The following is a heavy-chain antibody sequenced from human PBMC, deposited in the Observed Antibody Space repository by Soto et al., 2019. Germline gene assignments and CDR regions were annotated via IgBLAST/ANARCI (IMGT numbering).Heavy chain of an antibody. CDR1: SGSISSYY. Sequence: SETLSLTCTVSSGSISSYYWSWIRQPPGKGLEWNGYIYYSGSTNYNPSLKSRVTISVDTSKNQFSLKLSSVTAADTAVYYCARNKGSPRGYYYYGMDVWGQGTTVTVSS. J-gene: IGHJ6*02. D-gene: IGHD3-10*01. V-gene: IGHV4-59*01. CDR3: ARNKGSPRGYYYYGMDV. CDR2: IYYSGST.